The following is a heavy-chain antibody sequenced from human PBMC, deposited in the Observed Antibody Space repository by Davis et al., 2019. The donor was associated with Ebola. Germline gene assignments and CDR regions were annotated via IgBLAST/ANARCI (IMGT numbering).Heavy chain of an antibody. V-gene: IGHV3-48*04. CDR3: ARGEDLLWYFDY. Sequence: GGSLRLSCEASEFTFSSYSMNWVRQAPGKGLEWLSYISSTSSTIYYADSVRGRFTISRDNAKNSLYLQMNSLRAEDTAVYYCARGEDLLWYFDYWGQGTLVTVSS. J-gene: IGHJ4*02. CDR2: ISSTSSTI. CDR1: EFTFSSYS. D-gene: IGHD2-15*01.